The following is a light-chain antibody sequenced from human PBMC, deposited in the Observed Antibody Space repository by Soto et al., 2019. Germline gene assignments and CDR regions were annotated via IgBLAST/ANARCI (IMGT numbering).Light chain of an antibody. V-gene: IGKV3-15*01. CDR2: GAS. CDR1: QSVSSN. CDR3: QQYNNWPRT. Sequence: EIVLTQSPGTLSLSPGERAPLSCRASQSVSSNLAWYQQKPGQAPRLLSYGASTRATGIPARFSGSGSGTEFTLTISSLRSEDFEVYYCQQYNNWPRTFGQGTKVDIK. J-gene: IGKJ1*01.